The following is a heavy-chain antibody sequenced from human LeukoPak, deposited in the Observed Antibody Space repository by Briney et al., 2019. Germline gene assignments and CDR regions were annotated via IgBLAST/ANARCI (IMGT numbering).Heavy chain of an antibody. D-gene: IGHD6-13*01. CDR2: INHSGST. J-gene: IGHJ6*02. CDR3: ARGFGKAAANVFGGYTMDV. V-gene: IGHV4-34*01. Sequence: SETLSLTCAVYGGSFSGYYWSWIRQPPGKGLEWIGEINHSGSTNYNPSLKSRVTISVDTSKNQFSLKLSSVTAADTAVYYCARGFGKAAANVFGGYTMDVWGQGTTVTVSS. CDR1: GGSFSGYY.